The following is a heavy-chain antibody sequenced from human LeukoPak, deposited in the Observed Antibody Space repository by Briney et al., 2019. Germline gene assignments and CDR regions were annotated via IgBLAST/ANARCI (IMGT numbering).Heavy chain of an antibody. CDR1: GFTFSSYG. J-gene: IGHJ4*02. Sequence: GGSLRLSSAASGFTFSSYGMHWVRQAPGKGLEWVAVISYDGSNKYYADSVKGRFTISRDNSKNTLYLQMNSLRAEDTAVYYCAKQGGLGYRSSTSCPTPNYYFDYWGQGTLVTVSS. V-gene: IGHV3-30*18. CDR2: ISYDGSNK. D-gene: IGHD2-2*01. CDR3: AKQGGLGYRSSTSCPTPNYYFDY.